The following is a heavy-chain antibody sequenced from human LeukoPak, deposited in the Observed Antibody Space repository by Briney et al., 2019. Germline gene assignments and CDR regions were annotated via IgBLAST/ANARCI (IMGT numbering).Heavy chain of an antibody. V-gene: IGHV4-61*05. CDR3: ARWDDSAWAFGN. CDR1: GGSISSSSYS. D-gene: IGHD6-19*01. Sequence: SETLSLTCTVSGGSISSSSYSWNWIRQSPGKGLEWIGYIAHSGAISYKSSLKSRVTISVDTSKNQLSLRLTSVTAADTAVYYCARWDDSAWAFGNWGPGTLVTVSS. CDR2: IAHSGAI. J-gene: IGHJ4*02.